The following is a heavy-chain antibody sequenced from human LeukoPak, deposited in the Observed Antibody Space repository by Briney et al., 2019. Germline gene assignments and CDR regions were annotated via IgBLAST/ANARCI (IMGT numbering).Heavy chain of an antibody. D-gene: IGHD4-17*01. CDR3: ARNDYAYYFDY. V-gene: IGHV4-30-2*01. J-gene: IGHJ4*02. CDR1: GGSISSGGYY. CDR2: IYHSGST. Sequence: PSETLSLTCTVSGGSISSGGYYWSWIRQPPGKGVEWIGYIYHSGSTYYNPSLKSRVTISVDTSKNQFSLKLSSVTAADTAVYYCARNDYAYYFDYWGQGTLVTVSS.